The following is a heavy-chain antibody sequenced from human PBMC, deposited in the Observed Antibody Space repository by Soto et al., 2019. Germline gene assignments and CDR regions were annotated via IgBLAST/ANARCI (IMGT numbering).Heavy chain of an antibody. J-gene: IGHJ6*02. CDR3: ASTVSAV. Sequence: DVQLVESGGGLVQPGGSLRISCVGSGFVFSSYSINCVRQAPGKGPEWLSYISSRGTAIYYADSVRGRFTISRDNDNNSVFLQMNNLRAEDTATYYCASTVSAVWGQGTTVTVSS. V-gene: IGHV3-48*03. CDR1: GFVFSSYS. CDR2: ISSRGTAI.